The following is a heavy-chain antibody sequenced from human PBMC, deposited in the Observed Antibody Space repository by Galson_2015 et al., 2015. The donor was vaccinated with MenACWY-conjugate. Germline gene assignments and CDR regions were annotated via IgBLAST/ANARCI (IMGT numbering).Heavy chain of an antibody. CDR3: ARDDQAVAGTRVVV. CDR1: GFTFSDYY. D-gene: IGHD6-19*01. CDR2: ISSSSSFT. Sequence: SLRLSCAASGFTFSDYYMSWTRQAPGKGLEWVSYISSSSSFTYYADSVKGRFTISRDNAKNSLYLQMNSLRAEDTAVYYCARDDQAVAGTRVVVWGQGTTVTVSS. V-gene: IGHV3-11*05. J-gene: IGHJ6*02.